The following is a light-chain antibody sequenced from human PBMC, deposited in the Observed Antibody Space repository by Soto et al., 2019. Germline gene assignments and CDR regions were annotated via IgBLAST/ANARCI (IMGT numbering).Light chain of an antibody. CDR3: SSFAGINTLYV. CDR2: EVY. V-gene: IGLV2-8*01. J-gene: IGLJ1*01. Sequence: QSVLTQAPSWSGSLGQSVTISCTGTSSDVGGYNSVSWYQQHPGRAPKLLIYEVYRRPSGVPDRFSGSKSGSSASLTVSGLQAEDEAEYFCSSFAGINTLYVFGTGTKVTVL. CDR1: SSDVGGYNS.